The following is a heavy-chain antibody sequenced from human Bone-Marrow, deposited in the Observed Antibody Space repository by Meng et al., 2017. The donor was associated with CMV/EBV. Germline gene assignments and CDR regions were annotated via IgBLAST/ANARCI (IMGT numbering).Heavy chain of an antibody. V-gene: IGHV3-66*02. CDR2: IYSGGST. J-gene: IGHJ4*02. Sequence: GESLKISCAASGFTVSSNYMSWVRQAPGKGLEWVSVIYSGGSTYYADSVKGRFTISRDNSKNTLYLQMNSLRAEDTAVYYCAKGYHEDYWGQGTRVTVSS. CDR3: AKGYHEDY. D-gene: IGHD5-18*01. CDR1: GFTVSSNY.